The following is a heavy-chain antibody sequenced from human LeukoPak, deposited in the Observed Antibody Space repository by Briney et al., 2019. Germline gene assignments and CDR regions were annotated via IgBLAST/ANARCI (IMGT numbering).Heavy chain of an antibody. CDR2: INPSGGNT. D-gene: IGHD4-17*01. J-gene: IGHJ4*02. CDR3: ARAQGYGDCDY. Sequence: ALVKVSCKASGYTFTDYYIHWVRQAPGQGLEWMGIINPSGGNTKYAEKFQARVTMTRDTSTSTVYMDLSSLRSEDTAVYYCARAQGYGDCDYWGQGTLVTVSS. V-gene: IGHV1-46*01. CDR1: GYTFTDYY.